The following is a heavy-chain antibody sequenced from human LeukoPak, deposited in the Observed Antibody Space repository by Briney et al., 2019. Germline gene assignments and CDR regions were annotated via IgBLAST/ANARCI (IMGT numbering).Heavy chain of an antibody. J-gene: IGHJ4*02. D-gene: IGHD3-22*01. V-gene: IGHV3-33*01. CDR3: ARDSLDYYDSSGYHTLDY. Sequence: GGSLRLSCAASGFTFSSYGMHWVRQAPGKGLEWVAVIWYDESNKYYADSVKGRFTISRDNSKNTLYLQMNSLRAEDTAVYYCARDSLDYYDSSGYHTLDYWGQGTLVTVSS. CDR2: IWYDESNK. CDR1: GFTFSSYG.